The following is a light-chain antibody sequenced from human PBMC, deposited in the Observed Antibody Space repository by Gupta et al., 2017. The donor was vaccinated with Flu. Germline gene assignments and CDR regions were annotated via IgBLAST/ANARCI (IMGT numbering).Light chain of an antibody. CDR2: EVS. CDR3: SSYTSSRSLYV. J-gene: IGLJ1*01. V-gene: IGLV2-14*01. CDR1: SSDVGGYYN. Sequence: QSALTQPASVSGSPGQSITISCTGTSSDVGGYYNVSWYQQHPGKAPKLMIYEVSNRPSGVSKRVSGSKSGNTASLTVXGXQAEDEXDYYCSSYTSSRSLYVVGTGTMVTVL.